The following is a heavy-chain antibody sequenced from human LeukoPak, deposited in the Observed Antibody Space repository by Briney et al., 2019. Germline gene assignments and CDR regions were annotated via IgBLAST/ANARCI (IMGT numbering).Heavy chain of an antibody. CDR3: ARDGAFDY. Sequence: ASVKVSCKASGYTFTSYYVHWVRQAPGQGLEWMGWINPNSGGTNYAQKFQGRVTMTRDTSITTAYMELSRLRSDDTAMYYCARDGAFDYWGQGTLVTVSS. D-gene: IGHD3-16*01. J-gene: IGHJ4*02. CDR1: GYTFTSYY. V-gene: IGHV1-2*02. CDR2: INPNSGGT.